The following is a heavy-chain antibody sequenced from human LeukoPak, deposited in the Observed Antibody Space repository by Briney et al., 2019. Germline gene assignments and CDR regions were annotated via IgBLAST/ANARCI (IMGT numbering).Heavy chain of an antibody. V-gene: IGHV3-23*01. D-gene: IGHD1-26*01. Sequence: GGSLRLSCAASGFTFSSYAMSWVRQAPGKGLEWVSAISGSGGSTYYADSVKGRFTISRDNSKNTLYLQMNSLRAEDTAVYYCAKNRGGSYDYYYYGMDVWGKGTTVTVSS. CDR3: AKNRGGSYDYYYYGMDV. CDR2: ISGSGGST. CDR1: GFTFSSYA. J-gene: IGHJ6*04.